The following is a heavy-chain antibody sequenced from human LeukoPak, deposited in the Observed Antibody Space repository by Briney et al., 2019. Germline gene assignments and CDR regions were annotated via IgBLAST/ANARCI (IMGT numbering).Heavy chain of an antibody. D-gene: IGHD5-18*01. CDR3: ARDTAMVHYFDY. V-gene: IGHV3-30*03. Sequence: GGSLRLSCAASGFTFNNYVMHWVRQAPGKGLEWVALISYDGSNKYYADSVKGRFTISRDNAKNSLYLQMNSLRAEDTALYYCARDTAMVHYFDYWGQGTLVTVSS. CDR1: GFTFNNYV. CDR2: ISYDGSNK. J-gene: IGHJ4*02.